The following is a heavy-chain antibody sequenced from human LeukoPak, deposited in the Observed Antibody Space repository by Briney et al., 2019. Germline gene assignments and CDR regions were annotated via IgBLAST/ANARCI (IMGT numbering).Heavy chain of an antibody. Sequence: SQTLSLTCAISGDSVSSNSAAWNWIRQSPSRGLEWLGRTYYRSKWYNDYAVSVKSRITINPDTPKNQFSLQLNSVTPEDTAVYYCARAYSSGWYQGYDAFDIWGQGTMVTVSS. J-gene: IGHJ3*02. D-gene: IGHD6-19*01. CDR2: TYYRSKWYN. CDR3: ARAYSSGWYQGYDAFDI. CDR1: GDSVSSNSAA. V-gene: IGHV6-1*01.